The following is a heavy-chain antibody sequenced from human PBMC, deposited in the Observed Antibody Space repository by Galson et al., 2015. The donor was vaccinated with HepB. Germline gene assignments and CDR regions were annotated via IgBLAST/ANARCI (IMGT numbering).Heavy chain of an antibody. CDR2: ICPGDSDT. J-gene: IGHJ6*02. Sequence: QSGAEVKKPGESLKISCKASGYNFTNYCIDWVRQMPGKGLEWMGIICPGDSDTRYSPSFQGQVTISVDKSISTAYLQWSSLKASDTAMFYRARHTEGMDVWGQGTTVTVSS. CDR3: ARHTEGMDV. V-gene: IGHV5-51*01. CDR1: GYNFTNYC.